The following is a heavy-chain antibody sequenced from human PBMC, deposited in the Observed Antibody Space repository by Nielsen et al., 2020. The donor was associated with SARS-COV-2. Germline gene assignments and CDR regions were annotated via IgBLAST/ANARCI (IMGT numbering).Heavy chain of an antibody. CDR2: IYHGGST. CDR3: ARRSSGWYWFDP. D-gene: IGHD6-19*01. Sequence: SETLSLTCTVSGGSISSYYWSWIRQPPGKGLEWIGYIYHGGSTSYNPSLKSRVTISVDTSKNQFSLKLSSVTAADTAVYYCARRSSGWYWFDPWGQGTLVTVSS. J-gene: IGHJ5*01. V-gene: IGHV4-59*08. CDR1: GGSISSYY.